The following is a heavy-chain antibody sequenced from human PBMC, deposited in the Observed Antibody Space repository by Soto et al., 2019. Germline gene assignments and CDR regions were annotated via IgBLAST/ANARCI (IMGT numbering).Heavy chain of an antibody. CDR2: ISGNSGYV. V-gene: IGHV3-21*01. CDR1: GFTFSSYT. J-gene: IGHJ4*02. CDR3: ARDAWDIAVVVAASGFDY. Sequence: GGSLRLSCAASGFTFSSYTMNWVRQAPGKGLEWVSSISGNSGYVSYADSVKGRFTISRDNARNSLYLQMNSLRAEDTAVYYCARDAWDIAVVVAASGFDYWGQGVLVTVSS. D-gene: IGHD2-15*01.